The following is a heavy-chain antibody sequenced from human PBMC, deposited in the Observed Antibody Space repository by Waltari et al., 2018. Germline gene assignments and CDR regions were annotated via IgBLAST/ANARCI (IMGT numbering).Heavy chain of an antibody. D-gene: IGHD3-3*01. J-gene: IGHJ4*02. CDR2: ITSGSTFI. CDR3: ARAPGLGSGYPY. CDR1: GFTFSRYS. Sequence: EVQLVESGGGLVKPGGSLRLSCAASGFTFSRYSMNWVRQAPGRGLEWVASITSGSTFIYYEDSVKGRFTISRDNAKNSLYLQMNSLRVEDTAIYYCARAPGLGSGYPYWGQGTLVTVSS. V-gene: IGHV3-21*01.